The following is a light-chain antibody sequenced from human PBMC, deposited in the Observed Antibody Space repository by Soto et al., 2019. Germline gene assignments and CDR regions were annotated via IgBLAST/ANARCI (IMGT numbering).Light chain of an antibody. V-gene: IGKV3-11*01. Sequence: EIVLTRSPATLSLSPGERATLSCRASQSVRSYLAWYQQKPGQAPRLLIHDASSRATGIPARFSGSGSGTDFTLTISSLEPEDFAVYYCQQRTNWPSSTFGQGTRLEIK. CDR2: DAS. CDR1: QSVRSY. J-gene: IGKJ5*01. CDR3: QQRTNWPSST.